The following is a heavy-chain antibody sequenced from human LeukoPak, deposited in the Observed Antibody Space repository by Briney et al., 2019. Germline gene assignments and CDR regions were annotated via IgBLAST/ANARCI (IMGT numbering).Heavy chain of an antibody. D-gene: IGHD5-12*01. V-gene: IGHV1-18*01. CDR3: ARSSLGTITAGPFDY. CDR1: GYTFSSYG. CDR2: IGGYNGNA. Sequence: GASVKVSCTASGYTFSSYGIAWVRQAPGQGPEWMGWIGGYNGNANYAQKLQGRVSMTTDTSTTTAYMELRSLTSDDTALYYCARSSLGTITAGPFDYWGQGTLVTVSS. J-gene: IGHJ4*02.